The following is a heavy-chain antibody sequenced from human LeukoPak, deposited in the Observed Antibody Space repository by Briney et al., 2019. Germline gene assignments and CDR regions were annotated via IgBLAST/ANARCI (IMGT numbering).Heavy chain of an antibody. CDR1: GFTFSTFA. V-gene: IGHV3-21*01. J-gene: IGHJ4*02. CDR2: ISSSSSYI. CDR3: ASPPTVTTFDS. D-gene: IGHD4-11*01. Sequence: GGSLRLSCAASGFTFSTFAMIWVRQAPGKGLEWVSSISSSSSYIYYADSVKGRFTISRDNAKNSLYLQMNSLRAEDTAVYYCASPPTVTTFDSWGQGTLVTVSS.